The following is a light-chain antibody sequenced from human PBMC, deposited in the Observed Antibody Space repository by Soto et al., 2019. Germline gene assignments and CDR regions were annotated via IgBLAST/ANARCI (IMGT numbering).Light chain of an antibody. Sequence: EIVLTQSPATLSLSPGERATLSCRTSQSVSKYFAWYQQKPGRAPRLLIYDASSRATGIPARIIGSGSGTDFTLTISSLEPEDFAIYYCQQRSNWPITFGPGTRLEI. V-gene: IGKV3-11*01. CDR3: QQRSNWPIT. CDR1: QSVSKY. J-gene: IGKJ5*01. CDR2: DAS.